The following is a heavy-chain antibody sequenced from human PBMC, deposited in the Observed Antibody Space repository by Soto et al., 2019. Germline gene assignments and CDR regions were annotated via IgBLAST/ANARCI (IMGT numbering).Heavy chain of an antibody. Sequence: QPGGSLRLSCAASGFTFSSYAMSWVRQAPGKGLEWVSAISGSGGSTYNADSVKGRFTISRDNSKNTLYLQMNSQRAEDTAVYYCAKVGPRGPYSSSWYPAENYWGQGTLVTVSS. CDR3: AKVGPRGPYSSSWYPAENY. V-gene: IGHV3-23*01. D-gene: IGHD6-13*01. J-gene: IGHJ4*02. CDR1: GFTFSSYA. CDR2: ISGSGGST.